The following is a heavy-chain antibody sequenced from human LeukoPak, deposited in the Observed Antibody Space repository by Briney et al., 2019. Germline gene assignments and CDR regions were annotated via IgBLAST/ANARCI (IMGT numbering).Heavy chain of an antibody. CDR2: INPGGNEI. Sequence: GGSLRLSCTFSGLTFRSYWMNWVRQAPGKGLEWVANINPGGNEIRSVDSVKGRSIISRDNAKNSLDLQMRSLRVEDTAVYYCMCWGTDNHWGQGILVTVSS. CDR1: GLTFRSYW. V-gene: IGHV3-7*01. CDR3: MCWGTDNH. D-gene: IGHD7-27*01. J-gene: IGHJ4*02.